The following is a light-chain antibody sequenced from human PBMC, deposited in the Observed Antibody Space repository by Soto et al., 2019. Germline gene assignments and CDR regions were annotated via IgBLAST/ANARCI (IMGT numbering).Light chain of an antibody. V-gene: IGKV3-11*01. CDR3: QQRSNWPIT. J-gene: IGKJ5*01. Sequence: EIVLPQSPGTLSLSPGARATLSCRASQSVSRYLAWYQQKPGQAPRLLIYGASSRATGIPARFSGSGSGTDFTLTISSLEPEDFAVYYCQQRSNWPITVGQGKRLEIK. CDR1: QSVSRY. CDR2: GAS.